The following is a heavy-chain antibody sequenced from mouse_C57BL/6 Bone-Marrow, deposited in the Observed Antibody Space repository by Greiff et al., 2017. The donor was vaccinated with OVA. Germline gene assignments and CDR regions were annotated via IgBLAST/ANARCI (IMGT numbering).Heavy chain of an antibody. J-gene: IGHJ2*01. CDR3: ARDGGGY. Sequence: EVKLMESGPGLVKPSQSLSLTCSVTGYSITSGYYWNWIRQFPGNKLEWMGYISYDGSNNYNPSLKNRISITRDTSKNQFFLKLNSVTTEDTATYYCARDGGGYWGQGTTLTVSS. CDR2: ISYDGSN. CDR1: GYSITSGYY. V-gene: IGHV3-6*01.